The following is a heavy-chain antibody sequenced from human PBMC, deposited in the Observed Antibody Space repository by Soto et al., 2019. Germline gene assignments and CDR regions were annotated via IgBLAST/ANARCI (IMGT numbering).Heavy chain of an antibody. CDR2: ITHSGST. J-gene: IGHJ5*02. CDR3: ASLPRGPSFGWFDH. CDR1: RGSISSYY. D-gene: IGHD5-18*01. Sequence: QVQLQESGPGLVKPSETLSLACTVSRGSISSYYWSWFRQTPGKGLEWIGYITHSGSTKYNPSLESRVIVSIDTSRQQFSLRLISVTAADTAVYFRASLPRGPSFGWFDHWGQGSLVIVSS. V-gene: IGHV4-59*01.